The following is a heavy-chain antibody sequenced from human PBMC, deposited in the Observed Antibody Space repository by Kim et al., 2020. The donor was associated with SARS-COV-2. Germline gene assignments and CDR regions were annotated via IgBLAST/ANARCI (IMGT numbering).Heavy chain of an antibody. CDR3: AGGWIFDY. Sequence: KWYNDYAVSVKSRITINPDTSKNQFSLQLNSVTPEDTAVYYCAGGWIFDYWGQGTLVTVSS. J-gene: IGHJ4*02. D-gene: IGHD6-19*01. V-gene: IGHV6-1*01. CDR2: KWYN.